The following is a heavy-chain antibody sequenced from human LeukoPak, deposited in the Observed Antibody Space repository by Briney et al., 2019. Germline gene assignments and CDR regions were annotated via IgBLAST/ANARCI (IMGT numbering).Heavy chain of an antibody. CDR3: ATGRSCTTCYLPDY. CDR1: GFTFSTYW. V-gene: IGHV3-7*01. CDR2: INQHGGEK. D-gene: IGHD2-2*01. Sequence: GGCLRLSCAASGFTFSTYWMTWVRQAPGKGLEWVANINQHGGEKYYVDSVKGRFTISRDNAKNSLYLQMNSLRAEDTAVYHCATGRSCTTCYLPDYWGQGTLVTVSS. J-gene: IGHJ4*02.